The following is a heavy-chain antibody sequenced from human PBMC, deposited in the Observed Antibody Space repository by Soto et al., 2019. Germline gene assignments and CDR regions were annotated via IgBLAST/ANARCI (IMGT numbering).Heavy chain of an antibody. J-gene: IGHJ4*02. Sequence: EAQLVESGGGLVQPGGSLRLSCAASGFTFSNSWMSWVRQAPGKGLEWVANIKKDGSEKYYVDSMKGRSTISRDNAKSSLYLQMNSLRAEDTAVYYCASSRYCSSTTCYVPFDSWGQGTLVTVSS. D-gene: IGHD2-2*01. CDR2: IKKDGSEK. V-gene: IGHV3-7*01. CDR3: ASSRYCSSTTCYVPFDS. CDR1: GFTFSNSW.